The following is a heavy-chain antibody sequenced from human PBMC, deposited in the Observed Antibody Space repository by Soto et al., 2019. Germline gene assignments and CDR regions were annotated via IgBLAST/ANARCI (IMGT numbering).Heavy chain of an antibody. J-gene: IGHJ4*02. CDR1: GFTFSSYG. V-gene: IGHV3-30*18. Sequence: QVQLVESGGGVVQPGRSLRLSCAASGFTFSSYGMHWVRQAPGKGLEWVAVISYDGSNKYYADSVKGRFTISRDNSKNPLYLQMNSLRAEDTAVYYCAKDSGILTFDYWGQGTLVTVSS. CDR3: AKDSGILTFDY. CDR2: ISYDGSNK. D-gene: IGHD3-9*01.